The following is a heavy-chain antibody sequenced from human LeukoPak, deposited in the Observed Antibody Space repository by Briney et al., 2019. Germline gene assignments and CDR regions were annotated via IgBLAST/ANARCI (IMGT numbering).Heavy chain of an antibody. CDR2: MNPNSGNT. CDR3: ARGSRRRGIAAAGTPYYFDY. J-gene: IGHJ4*02. V-gene: IGHV1-8*03. D-gene: IGHD6-13*01. Sequence: ASVKVSCKASGYTFTSYDTNWVRQATGQGLEWMGWMNPNSGNTGYAQKFQGRVTITRNTSISTAYMELSSLRSEDTAVYYCARGSRRRGIAAAGTPYYFDYWGQGTLVTVSS. CDR1: GYTFTSYD.